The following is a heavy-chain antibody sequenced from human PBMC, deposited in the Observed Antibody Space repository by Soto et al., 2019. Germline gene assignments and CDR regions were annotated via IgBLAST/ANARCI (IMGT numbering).Heavy chain of an antibody. J-gene: IGHJ3*02. CDR3: AKDLIPLGATSHFCFNI. D-gene: IGHD1-26*01. CDR2: ISSGADTT. V-gene: IGHV3-23*01. Sequence: EVLLLESGGGLVQPGGSLRLSCAAYGYTFSSDALTWVRQAPGKGLDWVSTISSGADTTYYAVSVKGRFTISRDNSKNTLYLQMNSLRAEDTAVYYCAKDLIPLGATSHFCFNIWGQGTMVTDSS. CDR1: GYTFSSDA.